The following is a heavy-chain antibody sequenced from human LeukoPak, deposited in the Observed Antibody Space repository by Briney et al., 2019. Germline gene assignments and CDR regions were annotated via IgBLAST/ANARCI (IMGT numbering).Heavy chain of an antibody. V-gene: IGHV6-1*01. J-gene: IGHJ4*02. CDR1: GDSVSSNSAA. Sequence: SQTLSLTCAISGDSVSSNSAAWNWIRQSPSRGLEWLGRTYYRSKWYNDYAISVKSRISINPDTSKNQFSLMLTSVTAADTAVYYCARQKRYYGPGSFYKGICFDYWGQGTLVTVSS. D-gene: IGHD3-10*01. CDR3: ARQKRYYGPGSFYKGICFDY. CDR2: TYYRSKWYN.